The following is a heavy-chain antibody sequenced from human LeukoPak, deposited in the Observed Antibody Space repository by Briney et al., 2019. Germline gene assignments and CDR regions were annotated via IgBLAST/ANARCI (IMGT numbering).Heavy chain of an antibody. J-gene: IGHJ6*02. CDR2: ISYDGSNK. Sequence: GRSLRLSCAASGFTFSSYGMHWVRQAPGKGLEWVAVISYDGSNKYYADSVKGRFTISRDNSKNTLYLQMNSLRAEDTAVYYCDSLQQLVRSTWMDVWGQGTTVTVSS. D-gene: IGHD6-13*01. CDR3: DSLQQLVRSTWMDV. CDR1: GFTFSSYG. V-gene: IGHV3-30*03.